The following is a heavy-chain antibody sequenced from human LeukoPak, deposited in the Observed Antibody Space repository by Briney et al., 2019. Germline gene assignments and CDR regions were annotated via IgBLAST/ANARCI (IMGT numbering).Heavy chain of an antibody. V-gene: IGHV3-7*03. J-gene: IGHJ5*02. Sequence: GGSLRLSCTASGFTLSSYWMSWVRQAPGKGLEWVANIKEDGSEMYYVDSVKGRFTISRDNSRNSLYLQMTSLRTEDAALYYCAKGGMYYNFWSGLVTWGQGTLVTVSS. CDR3: AKGGMYYNFWSGLVT. CDR2: IKEDGSEM. D-gene: IGHD3-3*01. CDR1: GFTLSSYW.